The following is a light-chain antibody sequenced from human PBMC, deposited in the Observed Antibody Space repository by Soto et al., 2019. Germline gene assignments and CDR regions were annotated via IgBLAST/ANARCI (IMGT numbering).Light chain of an antibody. CDR1: QDIVGY. CDR3: PPHTIRPPSP. J-gene: IGKJ2*01. Sequence: DIQMTQSPSAMSASVEDRVTITCRTSQDIVGYLVWVAQKPVEVPKRLIYTAHTLQNGVPSRFSGPGYGTELHLSRKRLPSEEFALRPSPPHTIRPPSPFGSGKKL. V-gene: IGKV1-17*03. CDR2: TAH.